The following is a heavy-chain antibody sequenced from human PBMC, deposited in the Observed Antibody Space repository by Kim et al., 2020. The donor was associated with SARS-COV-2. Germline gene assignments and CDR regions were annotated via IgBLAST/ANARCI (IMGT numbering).Heavy chain of an antibody. Sequence: GGSLRLSCAASGFTFSIYSIDWVRRAPWKGLEWIIYISSTSRTIYYADSVKGRFTVSRDNAENSVYLQMDSLTDEDTAIYYCARVGRSGYTVDYWGQGTPVTVSS. V-gene: IGHV3-48*02. CDR1: GFTFSIYS. CDR2: ISSTSRTI. D-gene: IGHD5-12*01. CDR3: ARVGRSGYTVDY. J-gene: IGHJ4*02.